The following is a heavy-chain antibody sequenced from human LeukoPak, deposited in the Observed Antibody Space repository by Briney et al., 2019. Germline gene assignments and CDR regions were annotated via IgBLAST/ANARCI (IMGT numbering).Heavy chain of an antibody. CDR2: IYTSGST. CDR1: GGSISSYY. CDR3: ARDGFQVLAVPAAMDYYSYGMDV. D-gene: IGHD2-2*01. Sequence: SETLSLTCTVSGGSISSYYWSWIRQPAGKGLEWIGRIYTSGSTNYNPSLKSRVTMSVDTSKNQFSLKLSSVTAADTAVYYCARDGFQVLAVPAAMDYYSYGMDVWGQGTTVTVSS. J-gene: IGHJ6*02. V-gene: IGHV4-4*07.